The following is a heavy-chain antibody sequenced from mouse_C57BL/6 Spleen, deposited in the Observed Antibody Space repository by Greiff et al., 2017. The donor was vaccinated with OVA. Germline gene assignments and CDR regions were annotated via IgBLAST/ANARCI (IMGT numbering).Heavy chain of an antibody. V-gene: IGHV1-15*01. CDR1: GYTFTDYE. CDR3: TRRRASTMVTTDWYFDV. J-gene: IGHJ1*03. CDR2: IDPETGGT. Sequence: QVQLQQSGAELVRPGASVTLSCKASGYTFTDYEMHWVKQTPVHGLEWIGAIDPETGGTAYNQKFKGKAILTADKSSSTAYMELRSLTSEDSAVYYCTRRRASTMVTTDWYFDVWGTGTTVTVSS. D-gene: IGHD2-2*01.